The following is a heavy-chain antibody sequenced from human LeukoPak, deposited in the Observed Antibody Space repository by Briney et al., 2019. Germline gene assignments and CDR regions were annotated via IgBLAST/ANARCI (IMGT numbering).Heavy chain of an antibody. CDR3: ALIGDHAWFDP. D-gene: IGHD3-10*01. J-gene: IGHJ5*02. CDR1: GYTFNGYY. Sequence: ASVKVSCKASGYTFNGYYMFWVRQAPGQGLEWMGWLNPNSGGTNYAQEFQGRVTMTRDTSISTAYMELSTLRSDDTAVYYCALIGDHAWFDPWGQGTLVTVSS. V-gene: IGHV1-2*02. CDR2: LNPNSGGT.